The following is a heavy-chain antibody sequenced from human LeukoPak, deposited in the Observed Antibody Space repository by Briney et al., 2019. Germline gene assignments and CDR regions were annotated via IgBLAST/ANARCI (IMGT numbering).Heavy chain of an antibody. V-gene: IGHV1-2*04. CDR3: ARVAAAWPHGMDV. J-gene: IGHJ6*02. D-gene: IGHD6-13*01. CDR1: GYTFTGYY. CDR2: INPNSGGT. Sequence: RASVKVSCKASGYTFTGYYMHWVRQAPGQGLEWMGWINPNSGGTNYAQKFQGWVTMTRDTSISTAYMELSRLRSDDTAVYYCARVAAAWPHGMDVWGQGTTVTVSS.